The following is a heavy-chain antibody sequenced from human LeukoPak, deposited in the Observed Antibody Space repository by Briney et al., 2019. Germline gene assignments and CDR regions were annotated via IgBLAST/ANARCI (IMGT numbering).Heavy chain of an antibody. J-gene: IGHJ4*02. CDR1: GYTFTSYG. CDR3: ARDPHVVVPAAFFDY. CDR2: ISAYNGNT. D-gene: IGHD2-2*01. V-gene: IGHV1-18*01. Sequence: ASVKVSCKASGYTFTSYGISWVRQAPGQGLEWMGWISAYNGNTNYAQKLQGRVTMTTDTSTSTAYMELRSLRSDDTAVYYCARDPHVVVPAAFFDYWGQGTLVTVSS.